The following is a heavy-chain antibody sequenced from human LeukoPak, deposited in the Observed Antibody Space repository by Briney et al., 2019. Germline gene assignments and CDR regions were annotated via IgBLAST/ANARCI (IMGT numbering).Heavy chain of an antibody. CDR2: IIPIFGTA. V-gene: IGHV1-69*13. CDR1: GGISSSYA. Sequence: GASVKVSCKASGGISSSYAISWVRQAPGQGLEWMGGIIPIFGTANYAQKFQGRVTITADESTSTAYMELSSLRSEDTAVYYCARDSSGYWGQGTLVTVSS. D-gene: IGHD6-6*01. J-gene: IGHJ4*02. CDR3: ARDSSGY.